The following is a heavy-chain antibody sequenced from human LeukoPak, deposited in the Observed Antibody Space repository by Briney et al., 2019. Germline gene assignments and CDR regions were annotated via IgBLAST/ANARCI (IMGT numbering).Heavy chain of an antibody. Sequence: GGSLRLSCAASGFTFTMFGMNWVRQAPGKGLEWVSYIDARSGIVYYADSVQGRFTISRDDAKDSVFLQMNSLRAEDTAVYYCARSGMKVVPAAIGALYWGQGTLVTVSS. J-gene: IGHJ4*02. V-gene: IGHV3-48*01. CDR2: IDARSGIV. CDR3: ARSGMKVVPAAIGALY. D-gene: IGHD2-2*02. CDR1: GFTFTMFG.